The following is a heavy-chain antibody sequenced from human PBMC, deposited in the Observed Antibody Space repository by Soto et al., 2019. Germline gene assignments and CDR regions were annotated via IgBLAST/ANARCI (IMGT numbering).Heavy chain of an antibody. V-gene: IGHV1-18*04. D-gene: IGHD3-22*01. CDR2: ISAYNGNT. Sequence: ASVKVSCKASGYTFTSYGISWVRQAPGQGLEWMGWISAYNGNTNYAQKLQGRVTMTTDTSTSTAYIELRSLRSDDTAVYYCASPDSSGYSAFDIWGQGTMVTVSS. CDR3: ASPDSSGYSAFDI. CDR1: GYTFTSYG. J-gene: IGHJ3*02.